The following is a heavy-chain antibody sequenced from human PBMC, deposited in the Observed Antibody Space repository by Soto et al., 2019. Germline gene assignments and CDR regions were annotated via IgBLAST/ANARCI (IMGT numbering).Heavy chain of an antibody. CDR3: ARSADYYYGMDV. V-gene: IGHV1-69*06. J-gene: IGHJ6*02. CDR1: GGTFSSYA. CDR2: IIPIFGTA. Sequence: SVKVSCKASGGTFSSYAISWVRQAPGQGLEWMGGIIPIFGTANYAQKFQGRVTITADKSTSTAYMELSSLRSEDTAVYYCARSADYYYGMDVWGQGTTVTVSS.